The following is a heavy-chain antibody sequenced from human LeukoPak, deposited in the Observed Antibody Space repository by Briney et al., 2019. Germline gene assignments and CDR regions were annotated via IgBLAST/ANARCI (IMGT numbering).Heavy chain of an antibody. D-gene: IGHD6-19*01. CDR1: GFTFSSYG. V-gene: IGHV3-30*02. CDR3: AKGPYSSGWYGINWFDP. Sequence: PGGSLRLSCAASGFTFSSYGMHWVRQAPGKGLEWVAFIRYDGSNKYYADSVKGRFTISRDNSKNTLYLQMNSLRAEDTAVYYCAKGPYSSGWYGINWFDPWGQGTLVTVSS. CDR2: IRYDGSNK. J-gene: IGHJ5*02.